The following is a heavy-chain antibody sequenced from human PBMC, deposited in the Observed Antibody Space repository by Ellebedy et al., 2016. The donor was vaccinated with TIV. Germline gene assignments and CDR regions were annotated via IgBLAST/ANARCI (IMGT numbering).Heavy chain of an antibody. CDR3: ARQYYGGAFDY. Sequence: GESLKISXQGSGYSFTSHWIGWVRQMPGKGLEWMGIIYPRDSDTRYSPSFQGLVTISADKSINTAYLRWSSLRASDTAIYYCARQYYGGAFDYWGQGTLVTVSS. D-gene: IGHD3-10*01. CDR1: GYSFTSHW. J-gene: IGHJ4*02. V-gene: IGHV5-51*01. CDR2: IYPRDSDT.